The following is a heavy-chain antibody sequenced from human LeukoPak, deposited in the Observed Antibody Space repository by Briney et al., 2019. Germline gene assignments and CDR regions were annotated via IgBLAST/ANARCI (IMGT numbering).Heavy chain of an antibody. V-gene: IGHV3-48*04. D-gene: IGHD6-19*01. CDR2: ISSSSSTI. CDR3: AREGSSGSRNWGDAFDI. J-gene: IGHJ3*02. Sequence: GGSLRLSCAASGFTFSSYSMNWVRQAPGKGLEWVSYISSSSSTIYYADSVKGRFSISRDNAKNSLYLQMNSLRAEDTAVYYCAREGSSGSRNWGDAFDIWGQGTMVTVSS. CDR1: GFTFSSYS.